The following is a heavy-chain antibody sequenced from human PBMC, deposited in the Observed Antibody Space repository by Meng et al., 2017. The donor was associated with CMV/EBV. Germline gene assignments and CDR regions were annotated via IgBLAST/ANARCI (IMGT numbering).Heavy chain of an antibody. CDR2: IIPIFGTA. D-gene: IGHD1-26*01. Sequence: SVKVSCKASGGTFSSYAISWVRQAPGQGLEWMGGIIPIFGTANYAQKFQGRVTITTDEPTSTAYMELSSLRSEDTAVYYCARDRRGSYSYYYGMDVWGQGTTVTVSS. V-gene: IGHV1-69*05. CDR3: ARDRRGSYSYYYGMDV. CDR1: GGTFSSYA. J-gene: IGHJ6*02.